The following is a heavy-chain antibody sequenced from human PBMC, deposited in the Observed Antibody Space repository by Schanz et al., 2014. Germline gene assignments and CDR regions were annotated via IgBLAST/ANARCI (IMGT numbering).Heavy chain of an antibody. V-gene: IGHV3-53*01. CDR2: ISGSGGDT. Sequence: EVQLVDSGGGLVQPGGSLRLSCAASGFTVSNSYIHWVRQAPGKGLEWVSTISGSGGDTYPADSVKGRFTISRDNSNNTLYLQMKSLRAEDTAVYYCARDLISSGWYGWGQGTLVTVSS. CDR1: GFTVSNSY. CDR3: ARDLISSGWYG. J-gene: IGHJ4*02. D-gene: IGHD6-19*01.